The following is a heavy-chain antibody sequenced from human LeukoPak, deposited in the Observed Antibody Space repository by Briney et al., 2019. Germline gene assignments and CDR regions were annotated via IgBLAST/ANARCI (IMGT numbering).Heavy chain of an antibody. Sequence: GGSLRLSCAASRFTFSSSEMNWVRQAPGKGLEWLSYIGNDDTIYYADSVKGRFTISRDNAKNSLYLEMNSLRDEDTAVYYCAGQARPGAAEGAFDIWGQGTLVTVSS. CDR3: AGQARPGAAEGAFDI. D-gene: IGHD2-2*01. CDR1: RFTFSSSE. CDR2: IGNDDTI. V-gene: IGHV3-48*03. J-gene: IGHJ3*02.